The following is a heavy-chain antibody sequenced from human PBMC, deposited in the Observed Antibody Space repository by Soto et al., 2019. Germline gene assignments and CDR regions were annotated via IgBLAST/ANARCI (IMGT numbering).Heavy chain of an antibody. CDR1: GGSISRGGYY. J-gene: IGHJ3*02. D-gene: IGHD3-16*01. CDR2: TYYSGST. V-gene: IGHV4-31*03. Sequence: KSSETLSLTCTVSGGSISRGGYYWSWIRQNPGKGLEWIGYTYYSGSTYYNPSLKSRVTISVDTSKNQFSLKLSSVTAADTAVYYCANGGRDGYNLEAFDIWGQGTMVTVSS. CDR3: ANGGRDGYNLEAFDI.